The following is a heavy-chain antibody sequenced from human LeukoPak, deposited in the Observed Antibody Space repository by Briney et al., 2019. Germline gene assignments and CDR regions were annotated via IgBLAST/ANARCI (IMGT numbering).Heavy chain of an antibody. CDR1: GGSISSYY. D-gene: IGHD3-3*01. J-gene: IGHJ4*02. CDR2: IYYSGTT. Sequence: PSETLSLTCTVSGGSISSYYWSWIRQPPGKGLEWIGYIYYSGTTYYNPSLKSRVTISVDTSKNQFSLKLSSVTAADTAVYYCARDMEYPGAGFDYWGQGIPVTVSS. CDR3: ARDMEYPGAGFDY. V-gene: IGHV4-59*12.